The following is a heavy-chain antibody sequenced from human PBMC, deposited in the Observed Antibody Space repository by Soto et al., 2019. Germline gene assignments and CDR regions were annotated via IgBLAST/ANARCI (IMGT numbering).Heavy chain of an antibody. CDR3: ARARGYSSRPGVNWFDP. CDR2: INPNSGGT. Sequence: GASVKVSCKASGYTFTGYYMHWVRQAPGQGLEWMGWINPNSGGTNYAQKFQGRVTMTRDTSISTAYMELSRLRSDDTAVYYCARARGYSSRPGVNWFDPWGQGTLVTVSS. V-gene: IGHV1-2*02. CDR1: GYTFTGYY. D-gene: IGHD6-13*01. J-gene: IGHJ5*02.